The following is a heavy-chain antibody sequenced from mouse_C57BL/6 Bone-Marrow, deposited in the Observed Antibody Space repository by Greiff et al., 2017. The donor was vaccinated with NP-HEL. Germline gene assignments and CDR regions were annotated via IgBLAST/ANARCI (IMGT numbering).Heavy chain of an antibody. V-gene: IGHV1-59*01. J-gene: IGHJ3*01. CDR3: ARTSATAQAPFAY. D-gene: IGHD3-2*02. Sequence: QVQLQQPGAELVRPGTSVKLSCKASGYTFTSYWMHWVKQRPGQGLEWIGVIDPSDSYTNYNQKFKGKATLTVDTSSSTAYMQLSSLTSEDSAVYYCARTSATAQAPFAYWGQGTLVTVSA. CDR2: IDPSDSYT. CDR1: GYTFTSYW.